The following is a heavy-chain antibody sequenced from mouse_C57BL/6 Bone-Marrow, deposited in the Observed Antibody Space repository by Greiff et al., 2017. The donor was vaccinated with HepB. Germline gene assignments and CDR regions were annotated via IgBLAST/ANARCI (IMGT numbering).Heavy chain of an antibody. Sequence: DVKLVESGGGLVKPGGSLKLSCAASGFTFSDYGMHWVRQAPEKGLEWVAYISSGSSTIYYADTVKGRFTISRDNAKNTLFLQMTSLRSEDTAMYYCARLDGYYAGAYWGQGTRVTVSA. V-gene: IGHV5-17*01. CDR3: ARLDGYYAGAY. CDR1: GFTFSDYG. D-gene: IGHD2-3*01. CDR2: ISSGSSTI. J-gene: IGHJ3*01.